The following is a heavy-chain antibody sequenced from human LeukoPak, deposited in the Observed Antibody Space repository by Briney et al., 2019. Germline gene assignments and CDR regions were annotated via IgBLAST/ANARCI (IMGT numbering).Heavy chain of an antibody. CDR2: ISWDGGST. CDR3: AKGYGSGTDDAFDI. J-gene: IGHJ3*02. CDR1: GFTFDDYA. D-gene: IGHD3-10*01. V-gene: IGHV3-43D*04. Sequence: GGSLRVSCAASGFTFDDYAMHWVRRAPGKGLEWVSLISWDGGSTYYADSVKGRFTISRDNSKNSLYLQMNSLRAEDTALYYCAKGYGSGTDDAFDIWGQGTMVTVSS.